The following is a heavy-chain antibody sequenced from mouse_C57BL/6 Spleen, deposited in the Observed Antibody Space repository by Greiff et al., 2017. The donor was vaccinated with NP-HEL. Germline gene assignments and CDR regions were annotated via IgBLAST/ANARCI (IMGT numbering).Heavy chain of an antibody. Sequence: VQLQQSGTELVKPGASVKLSCKASGYTFTSYWMHWVKQRPGQGLEWIGNINPGNGGTNYNEKFKSKATLTVDKSSSTAYMQLSSLTSEDSAVYYCAREGGQLRPHYFDYWVQGTTLTVSS. V-gene: IGHV1-53*01. CDR1: GYTFTSYW. J-gene: IGHJ2*01. CDR3: AREGGQLRPHYFDY. CDR2: INPGNGGT. D-gene: IGHD3-2*02.